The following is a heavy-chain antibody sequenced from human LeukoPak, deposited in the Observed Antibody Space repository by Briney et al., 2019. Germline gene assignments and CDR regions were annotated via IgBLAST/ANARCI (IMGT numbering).Heavy chain of an antibody. CDR3: AGGWDTAMYGY. Sequence: PPETLSLTCTVSGGSISSSSYYWGWIRQPPGKGLEWIGSIYYSGSTYYNPSLKSRVTISVDTSKNQFSLKLSSVTAADTAVYYCAGGWDTAMYGYWGQGTLVTVSS. CDR1: GGSISSSSYY. CDR2: IYYSGST. V-gene: IGHV4-39*01. D-gene: IGHD5-18*01. J-gene: IGHJ4*02.